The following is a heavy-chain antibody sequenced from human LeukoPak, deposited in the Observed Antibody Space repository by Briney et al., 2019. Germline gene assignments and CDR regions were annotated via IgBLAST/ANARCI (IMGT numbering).Heavy chain of an antibody. CDR2: INHSGST. CDR3: ARGRDYDILTGYYTFYYFDY. V-gene: IGHV4-34*01. D-gene: IGHD3-9*01. Sequence: SETLSLTCAVYGGSFSGYYWSWIRQPPGKGLEWIGEINHSGSTNYNPSLKSRVTISVDTSKNQFSLKLSSVTAADTAVYYCARGRDYDILTGYYTFYYFDYWGQGTLVTVSP. J-gene: IGHJ4*02. CDR1: GGSFSGYY.